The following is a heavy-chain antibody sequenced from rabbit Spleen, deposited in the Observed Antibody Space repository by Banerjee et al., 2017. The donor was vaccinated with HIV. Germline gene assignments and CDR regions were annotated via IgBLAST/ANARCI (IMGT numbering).Heavy chain of an antibody. CDR2: IYTGNGKN. J-gene: IGHJ4*01. Sequence: QEQLVESGGGLVKPGASLTLICTASGFSFSSSYDMCWFRQAPGKGLEWIGFIYTGNGKNYYASWAKGRFTISKTSSTTVTLQVTSLTAADTATYFCTRDDGSGHYIDGYFNLWGPGTLVTVS. V-gene: IGHV1S45*01. CDR1: GFSFSSSYD. D-gene: IGHD1-1*01. CDR3: TRDDGSGHYIDGYFNL.